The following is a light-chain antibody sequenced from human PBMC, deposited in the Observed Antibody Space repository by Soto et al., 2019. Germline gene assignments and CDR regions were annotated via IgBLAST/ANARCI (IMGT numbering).Light chain of an antibody. CDR3: CSYAGGRSPYV. CDR2: EVS. J-gene: IGLJ1*01. Sequence: QSVLTQPASVSGSPGQSITISCTGTTSDVGSYDLVSWYQQHPGKAPKIMIYEVSKRPSGDSNRFSGSKSGNTASLTISWLQAEDEADYYCCSYAGGRSPYVFGTGTKVTVL. V-gene: IGLV2-23*02. CDR1: TSDVGSYDL.